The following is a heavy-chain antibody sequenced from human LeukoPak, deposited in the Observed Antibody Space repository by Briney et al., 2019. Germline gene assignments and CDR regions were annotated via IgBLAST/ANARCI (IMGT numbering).Heavy chain of an antibody. Sequence: GGSLRLSCAGSGFTFSFYEMNWVRQAPGKGLEWLSYISSGGETIYYSDSVQGRFTISRDNAKNSLFLQMNSLRAEDTAVYYCIREETWLFDYWGQGTLVTVSS. CDR1: GFTFSFYE. V-gene: IGHV3-48*03. J-gene: IGHJ4*02. CDR3: IREETWLFDY. CDR2: ISSGGETI. D-gene: IGHD5-24*01.